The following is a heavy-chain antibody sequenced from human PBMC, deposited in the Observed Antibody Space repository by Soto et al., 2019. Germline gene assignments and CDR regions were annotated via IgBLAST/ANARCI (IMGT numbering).Heavy chain of an antibody. Sequence: QVQLVQSGAEVKKPGASVKVSCKASGYTFTSYYMHWVRQAPGQGLEWMGIINPSGGSTSYAQKSQGRVAMARDTSTSSVCLELSSLRSEDTAGYYCARVGGSSSWWVGYYWGQGTLVTVSS. CDR2: INPSGGST. J-gene: IGHJ4*02. V-gene: IGHV1-46*03. CDR1: GYTFTSYY. D-gene: IGHD6-13*01. CDR3: ARVGGSSSWWVGYY.